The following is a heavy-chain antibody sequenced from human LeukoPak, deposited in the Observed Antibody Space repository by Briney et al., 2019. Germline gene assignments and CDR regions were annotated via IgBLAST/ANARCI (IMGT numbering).Heavy chain of an antibody. V-gene: IGHV5-51*01. Sequence: GESLKISCKGSGYSFTTYCIAWVRQMPGKGLEWMGIIYPGDSDTRYSPSFQGQVTISADKSISTAYLQWSSLKASDTAMYHCARAPYSSSSWYYYYYMDVWGKGTTVTVSS. CDR1: GYSFTTYC. CDR3: ARAPYSSSSWYYYYYMDV. D-gene: IGHD6-6*01. J-gene: IGHJ6*03. CDR2: IYPGDSDT.